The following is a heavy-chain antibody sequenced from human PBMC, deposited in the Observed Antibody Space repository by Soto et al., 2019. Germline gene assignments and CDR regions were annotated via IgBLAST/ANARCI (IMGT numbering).Heavy chain of an antibody. V-gene: IGHV2-5*02. CDR2: IYWDDSK. J-gene: IGHJ4*02. CDR1: GFSLSTSGVG. Sequence: QITLKESGPPLVRPTQTLTLTCAFSGFSLSTSGVGVGWIRQPPGKALEWLAVIYWDDSKHYSPSLRSRLTITQDTAKNPVVLTMTNMDPMDTGTYYCAHKGPEDWPLDYWGQGTLVTVSS. CDR3: AHKGPEDWPLDY. D-gene: IGHD3-9*01.